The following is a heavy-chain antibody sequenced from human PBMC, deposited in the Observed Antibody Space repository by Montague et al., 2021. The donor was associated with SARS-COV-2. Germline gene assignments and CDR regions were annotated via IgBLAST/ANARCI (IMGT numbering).Heavy chain of an antibody. V-gene: IGHV4-39*01. CDR1: GGSISSRNCY. D-gene: IGHD2-2*01. CDR3: ARLHCSSTSCYYLFFAETSHLDY. J-gene: IGHJ4*02. Sequence: SETLSLTCTVSGGSISSRNCYWGWIRQPQGREVEWIGSIYYSGSTYYNPSLKSRVTISVDTSKNQFSLKLSSVTAADTAVYYCARLHCSSTSCYYLFFAETSHLDYWGQGTLVTVSS. CDR2: IYYSGST.